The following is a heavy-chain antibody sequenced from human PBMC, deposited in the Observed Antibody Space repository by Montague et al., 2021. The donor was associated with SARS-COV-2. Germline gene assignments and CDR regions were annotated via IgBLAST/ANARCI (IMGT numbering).Heavy chain of an antibody. Sequence: SETLSLTCVVSVDSISTDNWWTWVRLPPGKGLEWIGSIYYSGSTYYNPSLKSRVTIFVDTSKNQFSLKLSSVTAADTAVYYCASPTYYYDSSGYDAFDIWGQGTMVTVSS. D-gene: IGHD3-22*01. CDR2: IYYSGST. V-gene: IGHV4-38-2*01. CDR1: VDSISTDNW. CDR3: ASPTYYYDSSGYDAFDI. J-gene: IGHJ3*02.